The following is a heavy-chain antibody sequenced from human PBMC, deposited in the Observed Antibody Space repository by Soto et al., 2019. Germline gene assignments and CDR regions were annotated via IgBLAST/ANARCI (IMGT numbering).Heavy chain of an antibody. CDR3: ARVTLGYCSSTSCSALLDYYYMDV. CDR1: GGSIRSYY. V-gene: IGHV4-59*01. D-gene: IGHD2-2*01. J-gene: IGHJ6*03. Sequence: SETLSLTCTVSGGSIRSYYWSWIRQPPWKGLEWIGCIYYSGSTNYNPSLKSRVTISVDTSKNQFSLKLSSVTAADTAVYYCARVTLGYCSSTSCSALLDYYYMDVWGKGTTVTVSS. CDR2: IYYSGST.